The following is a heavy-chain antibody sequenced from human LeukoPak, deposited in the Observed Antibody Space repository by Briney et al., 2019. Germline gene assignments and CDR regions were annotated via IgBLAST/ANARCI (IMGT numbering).Heavy chain of an antibody. Sequence: PGGSLRLSCAASGFNVTSNYMSWVRQAPGKGLEWVSTLYSGGSTYYADSVKGRFTISRDNSKNTLYLQMNSLRAEDTAVYYCAKTIRGPFLYGMDVWGQGTTVTVSS. CDR2: LYSGGST. J-gene: IGHJ6*02. D-gene: IGHD1/OR15-1a*01. CDR3: AKTIRGPFLYGMDV. CDR1: GFNVTSNY. V-gene: IGHV3-53*01.